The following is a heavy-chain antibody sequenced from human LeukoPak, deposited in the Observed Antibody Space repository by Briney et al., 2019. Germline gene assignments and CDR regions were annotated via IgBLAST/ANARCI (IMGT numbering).Heavy chain of an antibody. J-gene: IGHJ4*02. CDR1: GFTFSSYW. V-gene: IGHV3-7*01. CDR3: AKEFREYYYDSSGYYYAWDY. Sequence: GGSLRLSCAASGFTFSSYWMSWVRQAPGKGLEWVANIKQDGSEKYYVDSVKGRFTISRDNAKISLYLQMNSLRAEDTAVYYCAKEFREYYYDSSGYYYAWDYWGQGTLVTVSS. D-gene: IGHD3-22*01. CDR2: IKQDGSEK.